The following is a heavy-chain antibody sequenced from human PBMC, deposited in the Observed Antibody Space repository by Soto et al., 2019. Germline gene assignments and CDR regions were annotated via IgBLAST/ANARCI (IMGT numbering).Heavy chain of an antibody. V-gene: IGHV4-4*09. CDR3: ARFGRGDSYYGMDV. Sequence: SETLSLTCTVSGDSISSYYWTWIRQPPGKGLEWIGYIHSSGSTNYNPSFKSRVTMSVDTSKNHFSLRLSFVTTADTAVYYCARFGRGDSYYGMDVWGQGTTVTVSS. CDR1: GDSISSYY. D-gene: IGHD2-21*02. J-gene: IGHJ6*02. CDR2: IHSSGST.